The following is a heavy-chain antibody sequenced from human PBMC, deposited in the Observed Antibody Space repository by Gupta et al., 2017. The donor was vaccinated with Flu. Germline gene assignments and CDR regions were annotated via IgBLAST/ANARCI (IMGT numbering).Heavy chain of an antibody. Sequence: QVQLQESGPGLVKPSQNLSLPCTVSGGSISSGGYSWGLIRQPPGTGLEWIGYIYYRGSTYYNPSLKSRVTISVDTSKNQFSLKLSSVTAADTAVYYCARFVVTTTYCSGGSCYSDGDQGFDPWGQGTLVTVSS. CDR1: GGSISSGGYS. D-gene: IGHD2-15*01. V-gene: IGHV4-31*03. CDR3: ARFVVTTTYCSGGSCYSDGDQGFDP. J-gene: IGHJ5*02. CDR2: IYYRGST.